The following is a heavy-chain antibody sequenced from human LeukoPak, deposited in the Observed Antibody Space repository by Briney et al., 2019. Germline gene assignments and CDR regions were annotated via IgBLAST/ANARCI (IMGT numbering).Heavy chain of an antibody. CDR3: ARDRGGTGTSFDY. Sequence: GGSLRLSCAASGFTLRSYSMNWVRQAPGKGLERVSYISGISSSIYYADSVKGRFTMSRDEAKNSLFLQMDSLRDEDTAVYYCARDRGGTGTSFDYWGQGILVTVSS. J-gene: IGHJ4*02. CDR1: GFTLRSYS. CDR2: ISGISSSI. V-gene: IGHV3-48*02. D-gene: IGHD1-1*01.